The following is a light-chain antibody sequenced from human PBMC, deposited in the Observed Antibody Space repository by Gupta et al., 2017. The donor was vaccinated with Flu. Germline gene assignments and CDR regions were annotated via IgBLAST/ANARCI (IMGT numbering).Light chain of an antibody. CDR2: WVS. Sequence: DIVMTQSPDSLAVSLGERATINCKSSQSVLYSSNNKNYLVWYQQKPGQPPRLLIYWVSTRGSGVPDRFSGSGVGTDFTLTISSLQAEDVAVYYCQQYSTTPYTFGRGTTLEIK. J-gene: IGKJ2*01. V-gene: IGKV4-1*01. CDR3: QQYSTTPYT. CDR1: QSVLYSSNNKNY.